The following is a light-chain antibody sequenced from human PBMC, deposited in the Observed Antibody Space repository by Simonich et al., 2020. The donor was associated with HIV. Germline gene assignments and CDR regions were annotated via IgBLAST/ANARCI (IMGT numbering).Light chain of an antibody. CDR3: QQYYSTPPT. CDR1: QSVSSF. Sequence: EIVLTQSPATLSLSPGERATLSCRASQSVSSFLAWYQQKPGQAPRLLIFDASNRAPGIPVKFSGSGSGTDFTLTISSLEPEDFAVYYCQQYYSTPPTFGQGTKVEIK. J-gene: IGKJ1*01. CDR2: DAS. V-gene: IGKV3-11*01.